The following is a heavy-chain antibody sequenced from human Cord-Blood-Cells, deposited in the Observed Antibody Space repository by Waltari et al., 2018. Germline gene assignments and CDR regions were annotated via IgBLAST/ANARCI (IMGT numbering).Heavy chain of an antibody. CDR3: ATLYYFDY. CDR1: GGSFSGYY. CDR2: INHSGST. V-gene: IGHV4-34*01. J-gene: IGHJ4*02. Sequence: QVQLQQWGAGLLKPSETPSLTCAVYGGSFSGYYWSWIRQPPGKGLEWIGEINHSGSTNYNPSLKSRVTISVDTSKNQFSLKLSSVTAADTAVYYCATLYYFDYWGQGTLVTVSS.